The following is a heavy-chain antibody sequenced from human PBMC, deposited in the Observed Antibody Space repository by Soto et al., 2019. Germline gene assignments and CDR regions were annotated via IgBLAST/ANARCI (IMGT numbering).Heavy chain of an antibody. CDR1: GFSFSAST. Sequence: GGSLRLSCVASGFSFSASTILWVRQASGKGLEWVGHIRNKPYKYATAYAASVKDRFTISREDSKNTAYLQMSGLKTEDTAVYYCTRHSDGAAYTGSYWGQGVLVTVSS. J-gene: IGHJ4*02. V-gene: IGHV3-73*01. CDR2: IRNKPYKYAT. D-gene: IGHD3-9*01. CDR3: TRHSDGAAYTGSY.